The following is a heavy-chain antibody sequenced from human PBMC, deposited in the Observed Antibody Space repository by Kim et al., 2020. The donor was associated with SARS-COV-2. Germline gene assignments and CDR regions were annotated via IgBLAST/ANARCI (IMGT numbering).Heavy chain of an antibody. CDR3: ARDLRDYDLDQDV. CDR2: IYSSGTT. Sequence: SETLSLTCTVSGGSISNYFWSWIRQPAEKRLEWIGRIYSSGTTTYNPSLNSRVTMSIDPSKKQFSLNLSFVTAADTAVYYCARDLRDYDLDQDVWGRGTPVTVSS. D-gene: IGHD4-17*01. CDR1: GGSISNYF. J-gene: IGHJ6*02. V-gene: IGHV4-4*07.